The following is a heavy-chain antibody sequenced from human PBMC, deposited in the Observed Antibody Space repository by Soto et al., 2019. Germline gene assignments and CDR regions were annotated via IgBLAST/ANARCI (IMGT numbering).Heavy chain of an antibody. CDR3: ARLGVMYYYGSGSPDAFDI. V-gene: IGHV3-21*01. J-gene: IGHJ3*02. CDR1: GFTFSSYS. Sequence: EVQLLESGGGLVKPGGSLRLSCAASGFTFSSYSMNWVRQAPGKGLEWVSSISSSSAYIYYADLVKGRFTISRDNAKNSLYLQMNSLRAEDTAVYYCARLGVMYYYGSGSPDAFDIWGQGTMVTVSS. CDR2: ISSSSAYI. D-gene: IGHD3-10*01.